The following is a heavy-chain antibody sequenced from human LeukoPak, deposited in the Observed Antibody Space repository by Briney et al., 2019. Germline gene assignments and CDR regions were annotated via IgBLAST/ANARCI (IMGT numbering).Heavy chain of an antibody. CDR1: GYMFTNHD. D-gene: IGHD2-8*01. CDR2: ISANNGDT. J-gene: IGHJ4*02. CDR3: ARGVWSDY. Sequence: ASVKVSCEASGYMFTNHDIHWVRQAPGQGLEWMGWISANNGDTNYAQNLQGRVTMTTDKSTSTAYMELRSLRSDDTAVYYCARGVWSDYWGQGTLVTVSS. V-gene: IGHV1-18*01.